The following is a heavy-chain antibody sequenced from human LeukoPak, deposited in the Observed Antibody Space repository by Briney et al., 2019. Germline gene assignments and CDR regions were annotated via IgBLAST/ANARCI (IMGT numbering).Heavy chain of an antibody. D-gene: IGHD3/OR15-3a*01. CDR1: GFTFSNYP. CDR2: ISSSSSYI. CDR3: ARDMDFWTGGLYYYYMDV. V-gene: IGHV3-21*01. J-gene: IGHJ6*03. Sequence: PGGSLRLSCAASGFTFSNYPMSWVRQAPGKGLEWVSSISSSSSYIYYADSVKGRFTISRDNAKNSLYLQMNSLRAEDTAVYYCARDMDFWTGGLYYYYMDVWGKGTTVTVSS.